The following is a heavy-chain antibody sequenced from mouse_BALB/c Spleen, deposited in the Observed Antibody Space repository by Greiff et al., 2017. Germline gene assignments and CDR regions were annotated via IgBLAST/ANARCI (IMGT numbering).Heavy chain of an antibody. J-gene: IGHJ3*01. CDR3: ADYSNYGFAY. Sequence: DVKLVESGGGLVKPGGSLKLSCAASGFTFSSYAMSWVRQTPEKRLEWVASISSGGSTYYPDSVKGRFTIARDNARNTLYLQMSSLRSEDTAMCYCADYSNYGFAYWGQGTLVTVSA. V-gene: IGHV5-6-5*01. CDR1: GFTFSSYA. D-gene: IGHD2-5*01. CDR2: ISSGGST.